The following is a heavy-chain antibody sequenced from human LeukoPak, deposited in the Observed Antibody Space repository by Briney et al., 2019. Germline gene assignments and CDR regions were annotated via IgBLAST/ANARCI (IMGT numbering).Heavy chain of an antibody. Sequence: ASVKVSCKASGYTFTSYGISWVRQAPGQGLEWMGWISAYNGNTNYAQKLQGRVTMTTDTSTSTAYMELRSLRSDDTAAYYCARTGYDFWSGYFFTDYYYMDVWGKGTTVTVSS. V-gene: IGHV1-18*01. CDR1: GYTFTSYG. CDR2: ISAYNGNT. D-gene: IGHD3-3*01. J-gene: IGHJ6*03. CDR3: ARTGYDFWSGYFFTDYYYMDV.